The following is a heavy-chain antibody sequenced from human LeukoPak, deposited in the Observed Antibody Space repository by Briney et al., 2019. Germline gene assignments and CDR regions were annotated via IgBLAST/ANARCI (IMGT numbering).Heavy chain of an antibody. J-gene: IGHJ6*03. CDR2: TYYRSKWYN. D-gene: IGHD5-24*01. V-gene: IGHV6-1*01. CDR1: GDSVSSNSAA. Sequence: SQTLSLTCAISGDSVSSNSAAWNWIRQSPSRGLEWLGRTYYRSKWYNDYAVSVKSRITINPDTSKNQFSLQLNSVTPEDTAVYYCARDSTTRWGGYYYYYYMDVWGKGTTVTVSS. CDR3: ARDSTTRWGGYYYYYYMDV.